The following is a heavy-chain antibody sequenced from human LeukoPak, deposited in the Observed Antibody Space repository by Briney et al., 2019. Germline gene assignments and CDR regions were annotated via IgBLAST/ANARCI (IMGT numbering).Heavy chain of an antibody. Sequence: GGSLRLSCAASGFTFSSYAMSWVRQAPGKGLEWVSAISGSGGSTYYADSVKGRFTISRDDSKNTLYLQMNSLRAEDTAVYYCAKLDYDYVWGSYRCTDKDWFDPWGQGTLVTVSS. CDR2: ISGSGGST. CDR1: GFTFSSYA. D-gene: IGHD3-16*02. V-gene: IGHV3-23*01. J-gene: IGHJ5*02. CDR3: AKLDYDYVWGSYRCTDKDWFDP.